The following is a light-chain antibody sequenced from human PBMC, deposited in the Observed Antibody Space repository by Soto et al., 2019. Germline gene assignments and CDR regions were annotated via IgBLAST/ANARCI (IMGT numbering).Light chain of an antibody. CDR1: QSVTANY. V-gene: IGKV3-20*01. Sequence: EIVLTQSPGTLSLSPGERATLSCRASQSVTANYLAWYQQKPGQAPRLVIYGASSRATGIPDSFSGRGSGTDFTLIINRLEPEDFAVYYCQQYGSSPLTFGGGTKVEIK. CDR2: GAS. CDR3: QQYGSSPLT. J-gene: IGKJ4*01.